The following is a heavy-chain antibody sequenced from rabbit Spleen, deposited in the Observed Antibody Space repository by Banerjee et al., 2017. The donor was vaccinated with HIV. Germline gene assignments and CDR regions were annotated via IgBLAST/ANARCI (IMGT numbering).Heavy chain of an antibody. CDR3: ARDTSSSFSSYGMDL. Sequence: QSLEESGGDLVKPGASLTLTCKASGVSFSGNSYMCWVRQAPGKGLEWIACIDTGSSGFTYFASWAKGRFTISKTSSTTVTLQMTRLTAADTATYFCARDTSSSFSSYGMDLWGPGTLVTVS. V-gene: IGHV1S40*01. D-gene: IGHD1-1*01. J-gene: IGHJ6*01. CDR1: GVSFSGNSY. CDR2: IDTGSSGFT.